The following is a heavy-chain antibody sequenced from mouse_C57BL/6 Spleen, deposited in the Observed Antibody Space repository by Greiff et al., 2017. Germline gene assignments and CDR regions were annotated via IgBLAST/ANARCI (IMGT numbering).Heavy chain of an antibody. Sequence: QVQLRQSGAELVRPGTSVKVSCKASGYAFTNYLIEWVKQRPGQGLEWIGVINPGSGGTNYNEKFQGKATLTADKSSSTAYMQLSSLTSEDSAVYFCARRDLYYDYEGAWFAYWGQGTLVTVSA. CDR3: ARRDLYYDYEGAWFAY. CDR1: GYAFTNYL. D-gene: IGHD2-4*01. J-gene: IGHJ3*01. V-gene: IGHV1-54*01. CDR2: INPGSGGT.